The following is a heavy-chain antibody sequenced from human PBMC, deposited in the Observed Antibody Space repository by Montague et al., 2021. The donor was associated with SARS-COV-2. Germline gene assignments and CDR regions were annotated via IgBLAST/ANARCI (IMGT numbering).Heavy chain of an antibody. CDR2: IYNRGTT. D-gene: IGHD4-17*01. J-gene: IGHJ5*02. V-gene: IGHV4-39*01. CDR3: ARHRNYGDHSLDNWFHP. Sequence: SETLSLTCTVSGDSTSCPSCYWGWIRQAPGKGLDWIGTIYNRGTTYYNPSLKSRLTISIDTSKNQFSLKLTSVTAADTAVYYCARHRNYGDHSLDNWFHPWGQGTLVTVSS. CDR1: GDSTSCPSCY.